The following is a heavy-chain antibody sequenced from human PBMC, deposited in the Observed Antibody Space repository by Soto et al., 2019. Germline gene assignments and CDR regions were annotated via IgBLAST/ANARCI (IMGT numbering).Heavy chain of an antibody. J-gene: IGHJ4*02. D-gene: IGHD5-12*01. Sequence: HPGGSLRLSCAASGFTFSTFDMSWVRQPPGKGLEWVSVISGRDDSANYADSVKGRFSISRDNSKSTLHLQMNSLRAEDTAMYYCAKRSPGGSFHFDFWGQGTLVTVSS. CDR1: GFTFSTFD. CDR3: AKRSPGGSFHFDF. CDR2: ISGRDDSA. V-gene: IGHV3-23*01.